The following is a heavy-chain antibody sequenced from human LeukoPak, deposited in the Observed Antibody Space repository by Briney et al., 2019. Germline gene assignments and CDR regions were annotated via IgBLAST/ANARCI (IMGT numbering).Heavy chain of an antibody. CDR2: IYYSGST. J-gene: IGHJ4*02. CDR3: ASTSGYCSGGNCYSAFDY. D-gene: IGHD2-15*01. CDR1: GGSVSTYY. V-gene: IGHV4-59*02. Sequence: PSETLSLTCTVSGGSVSTYYWNWIQQPPGKGLEWIGYIYYSGSTNYNPSLKSRLTISVDTSNNQFSLKLSSVTAADTAVYYCASTSGYCSGGNCYSAFDYWGQGTLVTVSS.